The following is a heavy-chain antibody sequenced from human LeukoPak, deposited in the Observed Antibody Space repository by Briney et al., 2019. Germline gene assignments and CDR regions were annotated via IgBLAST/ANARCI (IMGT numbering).Heavy chain of an antibody. D-gene: IGHD2-21*01. CDR1: GYTFTGYY. CDR2: IIPIFGTA. J-gene: IGHJ5*02. Sequence: SVKVSCKASGYTFTGYYMHWVRQAPGQGLEWMGGIIPIFGTANYAQKFQGRVTITADESTSTAYMELSSLRSEDTAVYYCARAIVMGGSVPASWFDPWGQGTLVTVSS. V-gene: IGHV1-69*13. CDR3: ARAIVMGGSVPASWFDP.